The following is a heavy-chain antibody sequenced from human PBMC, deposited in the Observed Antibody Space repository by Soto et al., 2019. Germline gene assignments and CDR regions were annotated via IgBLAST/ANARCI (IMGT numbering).Heavy chain of an antibody. D-gene: IGHD6-13*01. J-gene: IGHJ4*02. V-gene: IGHV4-59*01. CDR1: GGSISSYY. CDR3: ARKGPGSSWYFDY. CDR2: LYYSGAT. Sequence: QVQLQESGPGLVKPSETLSLTCTVSGGSISSYYWSWIRQPPGKGLEWIGYLYYSGATNYNPSLKSRVTISVDSSKNQFSLKLSSVTAADTAVYYCARKGPGSSWYFDYWGQGTLVTVSS.